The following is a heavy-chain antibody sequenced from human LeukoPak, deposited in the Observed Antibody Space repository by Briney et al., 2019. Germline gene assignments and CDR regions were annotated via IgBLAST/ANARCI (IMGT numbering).Heavy chain of an antibody. V-gene: IGHV3-30-3*01. D-gene: IGHD6-13*01. CDR2: ISYDGSNK. CDR1: GFTFSSYW. J-gene: IGHJ6*02. CDR3: ARGGQAAAGPYYYYGMDV. Sequence: GGSLRLSCAASGFTFSSYWMSWVRQAPGKGLEWVAVISYDGSNKYYADSVKGRFTISRDNSKNTLYLQMNSLRAEDTAVYYCARGGQAAAGPYYYYGMDVWGQGTTVTVSS.